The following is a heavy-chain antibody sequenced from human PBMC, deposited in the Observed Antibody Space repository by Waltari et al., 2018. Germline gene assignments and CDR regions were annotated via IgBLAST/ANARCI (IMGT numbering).Heavy chain of an antibody. Sequence: EVQLLESGGGLVQPGGSLRLSCAASGFTFSSYAMTWVRQAPGKGLQWVSGISGSGGSTYYADSVKGRFTISRDNSQNTLSLQMNSLRGEDTAVYYGANGGVGEATPSGYWGQGTLVTVSS. V-gene: IGHV3-23*01. CDR2: ISGSGGST. CDR3: ANGGVGEATPSGY. D-gene: IGHD3-10*01. J-gene: IGHJ4*02. CDR1: GFTFSSYA.